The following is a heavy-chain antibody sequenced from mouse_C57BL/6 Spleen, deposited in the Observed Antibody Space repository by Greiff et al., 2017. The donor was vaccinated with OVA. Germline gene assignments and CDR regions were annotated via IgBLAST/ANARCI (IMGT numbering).Heavy chain of an antibody. J-gene: IGHJ2*01. CDR3: ARGDSY. Sequence: QVQLQQPGAELVKPGASVKLSCKASGYTFTSYRMHWVKQRPGQGLEWIGMIHPNSGSTNYNERFKTMATLTVDKSSSTAYMQLSSLTSEDSAVYYCARGDSYWGQGTTLTVSS. CDR2: IHPNSGST. CDR1: GYTFTSYR. V-gene: IGHV1-64*01.